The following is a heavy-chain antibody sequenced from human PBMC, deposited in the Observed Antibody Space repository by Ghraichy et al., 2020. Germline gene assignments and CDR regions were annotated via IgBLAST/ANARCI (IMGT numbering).Heavy chain of an antibody. CDR1: GLTFRDYT. CDR2: ISFDGNSK. CDR3: ARDGRGDDIFTGSYKRAAHYMDV. V-gene: IGHV3-30*14. Sequence: LSLTCAVSGLTFRDYTLHWVRQAPGRGLEWVAVISFDGNSKYYADSLKGRFTISRDNYRDTLYLQMDGLRAEDTAVYYCARDGRGDDIFTGSYKRAAHYMDVWGKGTTVIVSS. J-gene: IGHJ6*03. D-gene: IGHD3-9*01.